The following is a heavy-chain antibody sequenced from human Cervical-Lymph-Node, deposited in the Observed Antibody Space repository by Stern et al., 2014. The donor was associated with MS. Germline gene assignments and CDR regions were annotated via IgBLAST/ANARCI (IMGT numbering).Heavy chain of an antibody. J-gene: IGHJ6*02. CDR2: IIPMSGKA. D-gene: IGHD6-19*01. Sequence: QVQLVQSGAEVKRPGSSVNVSCKASGGTFNRFAFSWVRQAPGQGLEWMGGIIPMSGKASYAQKLQDRVKLNADESTSTAYMELSSLRSEDAAVYYCASSYTGWDSPYHFYGMDVWGQGTAVTVSS. CDR3: ASSYTGWDSPYHFYGMDV. CDR1: GGTFNRFA. V-gene: IGHV1-69*12.